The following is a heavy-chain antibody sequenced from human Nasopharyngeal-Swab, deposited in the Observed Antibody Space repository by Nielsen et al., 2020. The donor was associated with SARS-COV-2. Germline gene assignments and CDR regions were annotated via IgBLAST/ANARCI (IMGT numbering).Heavy chain of an antibody. Sequence: GESLKISCAASGFTFNKYNFNWVRQAPGKGLEWVSSISSSSSYIYYADSVKGRFTISRDNAKNSLSLQMTSLRVDDTAVYFCARDGLDYDFWSAYFMDVWGQGTTVIVSS. CDR3: ARDGLDYDFWSAYFMDV. CDR1: GFTFNKYN. J-gene: IGHJ6*02. D-gene: IGHD3-3*01. V-gene: IGHV3-21*01. CDR2: ISSSSSYI.